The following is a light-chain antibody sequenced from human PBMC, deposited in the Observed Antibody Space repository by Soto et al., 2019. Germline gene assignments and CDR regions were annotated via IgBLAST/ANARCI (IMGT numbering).Light chain of an antibody. Sequence: EIVLTQSPGTLSLSPGERATLSCRASQSVSSNFLAWYQQKPRQAPRLLIYGASSRASGIPDRFSGCGSETDFTLTIRRLEPEAFAVYYCQQYDSSPLTFGGGTKVEIK. J-gene: IGKJ4*01. CDR2: GAS. CDR1: QSVSSNF. V-gene: IGKV3-20*01. CDR3: QQYDSSPLT.